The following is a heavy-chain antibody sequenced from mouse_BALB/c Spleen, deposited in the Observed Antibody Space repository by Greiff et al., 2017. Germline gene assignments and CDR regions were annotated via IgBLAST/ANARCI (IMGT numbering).Heavy chain of an antibody. CDR2: IRNKANGYTT. D-gene: IGHD1-2*01. J-gene: IGHJ1*01. V-gene: IGHV7-3*02. CDR1: GFTFTDYY. CDR3: ARVNSLLRLEGYFDV. Sequence: EVKLMESGGGLVQPGGSLRLSCATSGFTFTDYYMSWVRQPPGKALEWLGFIRNKANGYTTEYSASVKGRFTISRDNSQSILYLQMNTLRAEDSATYYCARVNSLLRLEGYFDVWGAGTTVTVSS.